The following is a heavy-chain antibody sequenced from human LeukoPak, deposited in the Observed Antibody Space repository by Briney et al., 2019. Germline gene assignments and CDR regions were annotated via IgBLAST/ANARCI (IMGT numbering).Heavy chain of an antibody. D-gene: IGHD6-13*01. J-gene: IGHJ4*02. CDR1: GDSVSSNSVT. Sequence: SQTLSLTCAISGDSVSSNSVTWNWIRQSPSRGLEWLGRTYYRSTWYNDYAVSVRGRITVNPDTSKNQFSLHLDSVTPEDTAVYYCARSGYTSTWHFDCWGQGTLVTVSS. V-gene: IGHV6-1*01. CDR3: ARSGYTSTWHFDC. CDR2: TYYRSTWYN.